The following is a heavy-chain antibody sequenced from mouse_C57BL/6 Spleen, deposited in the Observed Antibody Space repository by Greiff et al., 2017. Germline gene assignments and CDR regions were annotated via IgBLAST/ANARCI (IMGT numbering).Heavy chain of an antibody. CDR3: ARHYGSLYYFDY. Sequence: VKVVESGAELVRPGTSVKMSCKASGYTFTNYWIGWAKQRPGHGLEWIGDIYPGGGYTNYNEKFKGKATLTADKSSSTAYMQFSSLTSEDSAIYYCARHYGSLYYFDYWGQGTTLTVSS. CDR1: GYTFTNYW. D-gene: IGHD1-1*01. CDR2: IYPGGGYT. J-gene: IGHJ2*01. V-gene: IGHV1-63*01.